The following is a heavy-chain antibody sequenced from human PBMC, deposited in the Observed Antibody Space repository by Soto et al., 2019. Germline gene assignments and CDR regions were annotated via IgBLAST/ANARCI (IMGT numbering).Heavy chain of an antibody. CDR2: IYHSVST. D-gene: IGHD4-17*01. V-gene: IGHV4-30-2*01. J-gene: IGHJ4*02. Sequence: TLSLTCAVAGGSISSGGYSWSWIRQPPGKGLEWIGYIYHSVSTYYNPSLKSRVTISVDRSKNQFSLKLSSVTAADTAVYYCVAGPIYGGKLLDYWGQGTLVTVSS. CDR1: GGSISSGGYS. CDR3: VAGPIYGGKLLDY.